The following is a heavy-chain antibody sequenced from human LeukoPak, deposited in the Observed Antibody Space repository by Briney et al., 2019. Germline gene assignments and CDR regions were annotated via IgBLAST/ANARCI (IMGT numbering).Heavy chain of an antibody. V-gene: IGHV1-69*06. CDR3: ARGVAGNVY. D-gene: IGHD6-19*01. CDR1: GGTFSSYA. Sequence: SVKVSCKTSGGTFSSYAVNWVRQAPGQGLEWVGRIIPIFVTPDYAQKFQGRVTITADKSTSTAYMELSSLKSEDTAVYYCARGVAGNVYWGQGTLVTVSS. J-gene: IGHJ4*02. CDR2: IIPIFVTP.